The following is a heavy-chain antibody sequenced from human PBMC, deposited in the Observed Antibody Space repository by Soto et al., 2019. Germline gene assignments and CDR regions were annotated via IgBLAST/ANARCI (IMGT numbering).Heavy chain of an antibody. D-gene: IGHD6-13*01. CDR3: ATDQKLVPNSDAFGI. Sequence: VGSLRLSCAASVFTFTNYAMACVRHAPGKGLEWVSSVSDRGEKTYYADSVKGRFAISRDNSKSTLYLQMDGLRGEDSAVYYCATDQKLVPNSDAFGIWGQGTLVTVS. CDR1: VFTFTNYA. V-gene: IGHV3-23*01. J-gene: IGHJ3*02. CDR2: VSDRGEKT.